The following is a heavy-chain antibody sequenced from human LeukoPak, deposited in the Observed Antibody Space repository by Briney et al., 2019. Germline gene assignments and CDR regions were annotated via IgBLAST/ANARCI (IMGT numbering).Heavy chain of an antibody. J-gene: IGHJ4*02. CDR2: ISYDGSNE. V-gene: IGHV3-30*18. CDR1: GFTFRTYG. CDR3: AKEFNRGLPDY. Sequence: PGGSLRLSCAASGFTFRTYGMHWVRQAPGKGLEWVAVISYDGSNEYYADSVKGRFTISRDNSKNTLYLQMSSLRAEDTAVYYCAKEFNRGLPDYWGQGTLVTVPS. D-gene: IGHD2-21*01.